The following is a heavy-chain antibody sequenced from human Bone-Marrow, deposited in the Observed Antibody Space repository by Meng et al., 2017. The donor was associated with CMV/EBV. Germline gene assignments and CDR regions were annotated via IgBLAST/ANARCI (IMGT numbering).Heavy chain of an antibody. D-gene: IGHD3-16*02. J-gene: IGHJ6*02. V-gene: IGHV3-48*03. CDR1: GFTFSSYE. CDR2: ISSSGSTI. Sequence: GESLKISCAASGFTFSSYEMNWVLQAPGKGLEWVSYISSSGSTIYYADSVKGRFTISRDNAKNSLYLQMNSLRAEDTAVYYCARALERTGLSSLDYYYYGMDVWGQGTTVTVSS. CDR3: ARALERTGLSSLDYYYYGMDV.